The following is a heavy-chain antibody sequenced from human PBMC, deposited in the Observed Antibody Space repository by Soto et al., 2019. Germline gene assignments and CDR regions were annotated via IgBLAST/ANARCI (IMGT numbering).Heavy chain of an antibody. CDR1: GFPFASYS. J-gene: IGHJ6*02. Sequence: GGSLRLSCAVSGFPFASYSMSWVRQAPGQGLEWVANIGQDGYEKHYLDSVRGRFTISRDNARNSLYLYVNSLRADDSAVYYCTRDTDLRFCTGYSCPGIDVWGPGTTVTVSS. CDR2: IGQDGYEK. D-gene: IGHD2-8*02. V-gene: IGHV3-7*03. CDR3: TRDTDLRFCTGYSCPGIDV.